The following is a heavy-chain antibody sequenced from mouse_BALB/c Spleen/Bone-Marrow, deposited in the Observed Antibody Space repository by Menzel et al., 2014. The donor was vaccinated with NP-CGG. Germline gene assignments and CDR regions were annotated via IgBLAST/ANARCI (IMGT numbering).Heavy chain of an antibody. CDR3: VRASVVPYYLDF. Sequence: VQLQQSGAELMKPGASVKISCKATGYTFSNYWINWVKQRPGHGLEWIGEILPGSGTANYNEKFKGKATFTADTSSNTAYMQLSSLTSEDSALYYCVRASVVPYYLDFWGQGTTLTVSS. CDR2: ILPGSGTA. CDR1: GYTFSNYW. V-gene: IGHV1-9*01. D-gene: IGHD1-1*01. J-gene: IGHJ2*01.